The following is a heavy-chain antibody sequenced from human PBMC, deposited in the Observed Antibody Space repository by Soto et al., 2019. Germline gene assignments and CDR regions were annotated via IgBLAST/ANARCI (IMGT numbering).Heavy chain of an antibody. V-gene: IGHV4-31*03. D-gene: IGHD3-10*01. CDR1: GGSISSGGYY. J-gene: IGHJ5*02. Sequence: TSETLSLTCTVSGGSISSGGYYWSWIRQHPGKGLEWIGYIYYSGSTYYNPSLKSRVTISVDMSKNQFSLKLSSVTASDTAVYYCARLWFGELSLWFDPWGQGTLVTVSS. CDR3: ARLWFGELSLWFDP. CDR2: IYYSGST.